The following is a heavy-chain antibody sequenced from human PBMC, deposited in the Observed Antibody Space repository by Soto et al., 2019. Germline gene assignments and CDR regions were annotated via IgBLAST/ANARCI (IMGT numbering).Heavy chain of an antibody. D-gene: IGHD5-12*01. CDR2: ISWNSGSI. Sequence: GGSLRLSCAASGFTFDDYAMHWVRQAPGKGLEWVSGISWNSGSIGYADSVKGRFTISRDNAKNSLYLQMNSLRAEDTALYYCAKVGGGEYSGYDAEWGQGTLVTVSS. V-gene: IGHV3-9*01. CDR3: AKVGGGEYSGYDAE. CDR1: GFTFDDYA. J-gene: IGHJ4*02.